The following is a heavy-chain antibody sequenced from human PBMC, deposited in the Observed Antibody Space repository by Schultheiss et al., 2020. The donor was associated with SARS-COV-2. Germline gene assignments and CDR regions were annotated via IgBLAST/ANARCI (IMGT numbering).Heavy chain of an antibody. CDR3: ARGHLRRGMDV. CDR2: IIPIFGPA. Sequence: SVKVSCKASGGSFSSYDISWVRQAPGQGLEWMGGIIPIFGPANYAQKFQGRVTITADESTSTAYMELSSLRSEDTAVYYCARGHLRRGMDVWGQGTTVTVSS. V-gene: IGHV1-69*13. D-gene: IGHD4-17*01. J-gene: IGHJ6*02. CDR1: GGSFSSYD.